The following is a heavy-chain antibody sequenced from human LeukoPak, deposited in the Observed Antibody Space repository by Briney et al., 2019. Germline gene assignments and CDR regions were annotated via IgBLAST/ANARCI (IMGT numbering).Heavy chain of an antibody. J-gene: IGHJ4*02. CDR3: ARGGRGYCTSSSCYFDY. CDR1: GDSVSSTA. CDR2: TYYRAKWYN. V-gene: IGHV6-1*01. D-gene: IGHD2-2*01. Sequence: SQTLSLTCAISGDSVSSTAWNWIRQSPSRGLEWLGRTYYRAKWYNDYAVSVKSRITINPDTSKNQFSLQLNSVTPEDTAVYYCARGGRGYCTSSSCYFDYWGQGTLVTVSS.